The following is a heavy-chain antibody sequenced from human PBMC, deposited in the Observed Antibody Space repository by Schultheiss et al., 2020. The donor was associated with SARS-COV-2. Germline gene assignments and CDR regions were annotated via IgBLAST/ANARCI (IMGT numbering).Heavy chain of an antibody. J-gene: IGHJ2*01. D-gene: IGHD3-3*01. CDR3: ARSRLEVYGYFDL. V-gene: IGHV1-46*01. CDR1: GGTFSSYA. Sequence: ASVKVSCKASGGTFSSYAISWVRQAPGQGLEWMGMINPGGDDTIYAQKLHGRVTMTRDTSTRTVYMELSRLRSDDTAVYYCARSRLEVYGYFDLWGRGTLVTVSS. CDR2: INPGGDDT.